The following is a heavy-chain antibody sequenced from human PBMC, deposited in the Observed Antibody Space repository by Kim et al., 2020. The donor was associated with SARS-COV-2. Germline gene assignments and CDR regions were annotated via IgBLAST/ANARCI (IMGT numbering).Heavy chain of an antibody. CDR1: GFKFKTYG. Sequence: GGSLRLSCAASGFKFKTYGISWVRQAPGQGLEYVASISSDGTSTDYADSLKARFTVSRDNAKNSVFLQLNSLTVEDTAVYYCAGTSGVDDPWGQGTLVPV. V-gene: IGHV3-21*01. J-gene: IGHJ5*02. CDR3: AGTSGVDDP. D-gene: IGHD7-27*01. CDR2: ISSDGTST.